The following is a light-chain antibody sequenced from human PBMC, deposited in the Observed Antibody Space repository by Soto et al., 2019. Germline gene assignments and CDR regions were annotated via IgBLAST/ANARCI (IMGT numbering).Light chain of an antibody. V-gene: IGKV3-15*01. CDR3: QQYNDWPPA. CDR2: GAS. Sequence: VMTHSPAPLSLSPGERDTLSCRASQSVSSKLVWYQQKPGQAPRFLIYGASTRATGIPARFRGSGSGTEFTLTIDSLQSEDFAVYYCQQYNDWPPAFGGGTKVDI. J-gene: IGKJ4*01. CDR1: QSVSSK.